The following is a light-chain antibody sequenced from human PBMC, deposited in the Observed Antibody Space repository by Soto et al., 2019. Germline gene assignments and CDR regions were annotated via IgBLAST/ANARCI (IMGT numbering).Light chain of an antibody. CDR3: QVWDSSSDSV. V-gene: IGLV3-21*02. CDR2: DDS. Sequence: SYELTQPPSVSVAPGQTARITCRGSDIGRKSVHWYQQKPGQAPVLVVFDDSDRPSGIPERLSGSNSGNTATLTISRVEAGDEADYFCQVWDSSSDSVFGGGTKVTVL. CDR1: DIGRKS. J-gene: IGLJ3*02.